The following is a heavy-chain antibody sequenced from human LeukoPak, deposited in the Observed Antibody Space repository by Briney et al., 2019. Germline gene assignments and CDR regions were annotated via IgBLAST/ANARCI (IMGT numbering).Heavy chain of an antibody. D-gene: IGHD3-3*01. V-gene: IGHV3-23*01. J-gene: IGHJ6*02. Sequence: AGGSLRLSCAASGFTFSSYAMSWVRQAPGKGLEWVSAISGSGGSTYYADSVKGRFTISRDNSKNTLYLQMNSLRAEDTAVYYCATYLQLRFLEWLPYYYYGMDVWGQGTTVTVSS. CDR2: ISGSGGST. CDR1: GFTFSSYA. CDR3: ATYLQLRFLEWLPYYYYGMDV.